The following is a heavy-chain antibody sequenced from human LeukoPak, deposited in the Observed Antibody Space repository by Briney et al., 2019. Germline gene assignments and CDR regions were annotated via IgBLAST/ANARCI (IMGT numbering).Heavy chain of an antibody. CDR3: ARVTGYMTEDYFDY. CDR1: GGSISSSSYY. Sequence: SETLSLTCTVSGGSISSSSYYWGWIRQPPGNGLEWIGYIYYSGKTYYNPSLKSRVTISVDTSKNQFSLKLSSVTAADTAVYYCARVTGYMTEDYFDYWGQGTLITVSS. D-gene: IGHD6-13*01. J-gene: IGHJ4*02. V-gene: IGHV4-39*07. CDR2: IYYSGKT.